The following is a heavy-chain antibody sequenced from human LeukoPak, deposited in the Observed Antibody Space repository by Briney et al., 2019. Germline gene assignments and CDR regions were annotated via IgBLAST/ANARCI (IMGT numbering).Heavy chain of an antibody. D-gene: IGHD3-10*01. CDR1: GGSISSYY. CDR3: ARYGPSWYFDL. CDR2: IYYSGGT. V-gene: IGHV4-59*01. J-gene: IGHJ2*01. Sequence: PSETLSLTCTVSGGSISSYYWSWIRQPPGKGLEWIGYIYYSGGTNYNPSLKSRVTMSVDTSRNQFSLRLSSVTAADTAVYYCARYGPSWYFDLWGRGTLVTASS.